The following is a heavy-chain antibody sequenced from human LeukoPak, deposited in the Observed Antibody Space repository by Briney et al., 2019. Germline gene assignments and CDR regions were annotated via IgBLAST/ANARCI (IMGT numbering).Heavy chain of an antibody. J-gene: IGHJ4*02. CDR2: INSDGSST. CDR3: ARRAGAYSHPYDY. CDR1: GFTFSSYW. V-gene: IGHV3-74*01. Sequence: PGGSLRLSCEASGFTFSSYWMNWVRQAPGKGLVWVSRINSDGSSTNFADSVKGRFTISRDNSKNTLYLQMNSLRAEDTAVYYCARRAGAYSHPYDYWGQGTLVTVSS. D-gene: IGHD4/OR15-4a*01.